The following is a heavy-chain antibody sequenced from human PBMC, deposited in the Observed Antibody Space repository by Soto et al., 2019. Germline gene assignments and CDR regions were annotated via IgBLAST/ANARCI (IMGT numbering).Heavy chain of an antibody. D-gene: IGHD5-18*01. J-gene: IGHJ2*01. CDR1: GYSFTSHW. CDR3: ARGDTALSYWYFDL. V-gene: IGHV5-10-1*01. CDR2: IDPSDSYT. Sequence: VQLVPSGAEVKKPGESLRISCKGSGYSFTSHWISWVRQMPGKGLEWMGRIDPSDSYTSYSPSFQGHVTISADKSISTVYLQWSSLKASDTATYYCARGDTALSYWYFDLWGRGTLVTVSS.